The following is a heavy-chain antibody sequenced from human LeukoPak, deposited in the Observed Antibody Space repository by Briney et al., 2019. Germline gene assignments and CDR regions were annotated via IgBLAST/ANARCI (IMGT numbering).Heavy chain of an antibody. V-gene: IGHV4-39*07. CDR1: GGSISSSSYY. Sequence: SETLSLTCTVSGGSISSSSYYWGWIRQPPGKGLEWIGSIYYSGSTYYNPSLKSRVTISVDTSKNQFSLKLSSVTAADTAVYYCARAERDGCNLPLFDYWGQGTLVTVSS. J-gene: IGHJ4*02. CDR2: IYYSGST. CDR3: ARAERDGCNLPLFDY. D-gene: IGHD5-24*01.